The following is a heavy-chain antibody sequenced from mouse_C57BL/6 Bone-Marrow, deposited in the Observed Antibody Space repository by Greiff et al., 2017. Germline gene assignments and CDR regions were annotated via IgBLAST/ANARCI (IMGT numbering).Heavy chain of an antibody. CDR1: GYTFTSYG. Sequence: QVHVKQSGAELARPGASVKLSCKASGYTFTSYGISWVKQRTGQGLEWIGEIYPRSGNTYYNEKFKGKATLTADKSSSTAYMELRSLTSEDSAVYFCAREFITTVVANWYFDVWGTGTTVTVSS. D-gene: IGHD1-1*01. J-gene: IGHJ1*03. V-gene: IGHV1-81*01. CDR3: AREFITTVVANWYFDV. CDR2: IYPRSGNT.